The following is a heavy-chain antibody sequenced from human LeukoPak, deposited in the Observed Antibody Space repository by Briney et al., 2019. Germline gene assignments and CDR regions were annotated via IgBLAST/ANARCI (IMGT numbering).Heavy chain of an antibody. CDR1: GYTFTGYY. D-gene: IGHD3-3*01. J-gene: IGHJ4*02. V-gene: IGHV1-2*02. Sequence: SVKVSCKASGYTFTGYYMHWVRQAPRQGLEWMGWINPNSGGTNYAQKFQGRVTMTRDTSISTAYMELSRLRSDDTAVYYCARGRITIFGVVINPFDYWGQGTLVTVSS. CDR2: INPNSGGT. CDR3: ARGRITIFGVVINPFDY.